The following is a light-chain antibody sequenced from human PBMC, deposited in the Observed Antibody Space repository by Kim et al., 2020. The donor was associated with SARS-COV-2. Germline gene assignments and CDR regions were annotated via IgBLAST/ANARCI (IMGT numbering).Light chain of an antibody. Sequence: SSELTQDPAVSVALGQTVRITCQGDSLRSYYATWYQQKPRQAPLLVIFGRNNRPSGIPDRFSGSTSENTASLTISGAQAEDEADFYCQSRDSVGNVVFGGGTQLTVL. CDR3: QSRDSVGNVV. CDR1: SLRSYY. J-gene: IGLJ2*01. V-gene: IGLV3-19*01. CDR2: GRN.